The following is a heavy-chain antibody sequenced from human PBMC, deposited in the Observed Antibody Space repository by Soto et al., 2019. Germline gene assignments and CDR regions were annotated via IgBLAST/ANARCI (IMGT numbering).Heavy chain of an antibody. J-gene: IGHJ5*01. CDR1: GGSISSYY. Sequence: ASETLSLTCTVSGGSISSYYWSWIRQPPGKGLEWIGYIYYSGSTNYNPSLKSRVTISVDTSKNQFSLKLSSVTAADTAVYYCARAGLGYCISTSCYAGMGNWFDSRGQGSLVTVSS. CDR2: IYYSGST. D-gene: IGHD2-2*01. CDR3: ARAGLGYCISTSCYAGMGNWFDS. V-gene: IGHV4-59*12.